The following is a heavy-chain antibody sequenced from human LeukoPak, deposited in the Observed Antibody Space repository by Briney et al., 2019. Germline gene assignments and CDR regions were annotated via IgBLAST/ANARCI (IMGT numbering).Heavy chain of an antibody. J-gene: IGHJ4*02. D-gene: IGHD2-15*01. CDR1: GYTFTVYY. CDR3: ARVHCSGGICYPHFDY. V-gene: IGHV1-2*06. CDR2: INLNSGGA. Sequence: ASVTVSCKTSGYTFTVYYMHWVRQAPGQGGEWMGRINLNSGGANYTHKSQGRVTMTRDTSISTAYMELSGLRSVDTAVYYCARVHCSGGICYPHFDYWGQGTLVAVSS.